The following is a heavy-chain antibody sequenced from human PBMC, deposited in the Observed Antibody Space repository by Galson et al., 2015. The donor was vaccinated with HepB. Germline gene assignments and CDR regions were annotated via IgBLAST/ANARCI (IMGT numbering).Heavy chain of an antibody. J-gene: IGHJ4*02. D-gene: IGHD3-3*01. CDR3: ARVERGSGYYNY. CDR1: GGTFSSYT. CDR2: IIPILGIA. V-gene: IGHV1-69*02. Sequence: SVKVSCKASGGTFSSYTISWVRQAPGQGLEWMGRIIPILGIANYTQKFQGRVTITADKSTSTAYMELSSLRSEDTAVYYCARVERGSGYYNYWGQGTLVTVSS.